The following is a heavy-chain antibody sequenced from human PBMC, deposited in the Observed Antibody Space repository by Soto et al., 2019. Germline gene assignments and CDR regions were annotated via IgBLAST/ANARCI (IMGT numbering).Heavy chain of an antibody. CDR1: GGTFSSYT. Sequence: ASVKVSCKASGGTFSSYTISWVRQAPGQGLEWMGRIIPILGIANYAQKFQGRVTITADKSTSTAYMELSSLRSEDTAVYYCATEYSSSSTDYWGQGTLVTVSS. CDR3: ATEYSSSSTDY. V-gene: IGHV1-69*02. D-gene: IGHD6-6*01. J-gene: IGHJ4*02. CDR2: IIPILGIA.